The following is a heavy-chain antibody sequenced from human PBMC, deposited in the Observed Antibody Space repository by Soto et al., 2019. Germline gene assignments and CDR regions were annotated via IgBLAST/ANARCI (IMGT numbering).Heavy chain of an antibody. D-gene: IGHD4-17*01. V-gene: IGHV1-46*01. CDR2: INPNGGNT. J-gene: IGHJ4*02. CDR1: GYTFTSYY. CDR3: ARDDALSQNGDPSIDY. Sequence: GASVKVSCKAFGYTFTSYYMHWVRQAPGQGLEWMGRINPNGGNTNYAQKLQGRVTMTTDTSTSTAYMELRSLRSDDTAVYYCARDDALSQNGDPSIDYWGQGTLVTVSS.